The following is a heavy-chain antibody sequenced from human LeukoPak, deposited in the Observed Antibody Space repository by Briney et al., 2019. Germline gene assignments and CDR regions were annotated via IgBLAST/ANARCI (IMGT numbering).Heavy chain of an antibody. CDR1: GYNFTTYW. CDR2: IDPSDSYT. Sequence: GESLKLSCKGSGYNFTTYWISWVHQMPGKGLEWMGRIDPSDSYTNYSPSFQGHVTISADTSISTAYLKWSSLKASDTAMYYCEKWGAGGVFDVWGGGTMVTVSS. V-gene: IGHV5-10-1*01. CDR3: EKWGAGGVFDV. J-gene: IGHJ3*01. D-gene: IGHD3-16*01.